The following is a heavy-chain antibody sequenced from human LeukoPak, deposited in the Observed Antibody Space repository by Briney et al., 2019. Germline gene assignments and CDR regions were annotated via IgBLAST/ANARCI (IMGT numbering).Heavy chain of an antibody. Sequence: GGSLRLSCAASGFTFSSYTMNWVRQAPGKGLEWVSYISSSGSTIYYADSVKGRFTISRDNAKNSLYLQMNSLRAEDTAVYYCARYGSWLYYFDYWGQGTLVTVSS. CDR3: ARYGSWLYYFDY. J-gene: IGHJ4*02. CDR1: GFTFSSYT. V-gene: IGHV3-48*04. D-gene: IGHD4-17*01. CDR2: ISSSGSTI.